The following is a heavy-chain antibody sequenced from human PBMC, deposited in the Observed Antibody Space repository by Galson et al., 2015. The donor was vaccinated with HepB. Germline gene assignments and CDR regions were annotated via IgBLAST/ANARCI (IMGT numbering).Heavy chain of an antibody. CDR2: IYYSGGT. CDR3: ARGLRDYNLGRDYLDL. Sequence: ETLSLTCSVSGGSISTSDYYWGWVRQPPGKGLEWIATIYYSGGTYYNPSLRSRVTISVDTSKNRFSLKLPSVTAADTAVYYCARGLRDYNLGRDYLDLWGQGTLVSVSS. J-gene: IGHJ4*02. CDR1: GGSISTSDYY. D-gene: IGHD3-16*01. V-gene: IGHV4-39*01.